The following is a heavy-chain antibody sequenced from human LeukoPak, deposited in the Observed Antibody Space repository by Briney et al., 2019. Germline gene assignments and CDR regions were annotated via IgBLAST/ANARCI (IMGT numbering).Heavy chain of an antibody. V-gene: IGHV3-9*01. Sequence: GRSLRLSCAASGFTFDDYAMHWVRQAPGKGLEWVSGISWNSGSIGYADSVKGRFTISRDNAKNSLYLQMNSLRAEDTALYYCAEVFQGTGYGESYFDYWGQGTLVTVSS. D-gene: IGHD6-25*01. J-gene: IGHJ4*02. CDR1: GFTFDDYA. CDR3: AEVFQGTGYGESYFDY. CDR2: ISWNSGSI.